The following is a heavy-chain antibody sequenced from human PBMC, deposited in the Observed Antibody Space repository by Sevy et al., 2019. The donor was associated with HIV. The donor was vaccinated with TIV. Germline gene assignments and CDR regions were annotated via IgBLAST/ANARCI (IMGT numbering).Heavy chain of an antibody. V-gene: IGHV3-30*04. CDR3: ARGENNDEFFQY. D-gene: IGHD1-26*01. CDR1: GFIFSNFA. CDR2: TSYDGSHK. Sequence: GGSLRLSCAASGFIFSNFAMHWVRQAPGKGLEWVAVTSYDGSHKYYADSVKGRFTVSRDNSRNILSLEMNRLRRDDTAVYYCARGENNDEFFQYWGQGTLVTVSS. J-gene: IGHJ1*01.